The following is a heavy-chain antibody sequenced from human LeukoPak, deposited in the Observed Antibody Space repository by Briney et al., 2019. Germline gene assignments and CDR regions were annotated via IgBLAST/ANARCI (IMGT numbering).Heavy chain of an antibody. CDR3: ARHVTISGPYDASDI. CDR2: IYYSGGT. V-gene: IGHV4-59*08. J-gene: IGHJ3*02. D-gene: IGHD5-24*01. Sequence: KPSETLSLTCSVSGGSISSYYWSWIRQPPGKGLEWIGYIYYSGGTDYNPSLKSRVTISVDTSKNQFSLKLRSVTAADTAVYYCARHVTISGPYDASDIWGQGTMVTVSP. CDR1: GGSISSYY.